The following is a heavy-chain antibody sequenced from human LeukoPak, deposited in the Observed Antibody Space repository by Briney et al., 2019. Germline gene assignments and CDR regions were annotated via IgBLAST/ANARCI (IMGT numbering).Heavy chain of an antibody. V-gene: IGHV4-38-2*02. CDR3: ARSLEYCSGGSCYYYYMDV. D-gene: IGHD2-15*01. CDR1: GYSISSGYY. CDR2: IYTSGST. J-gene: IGHJ6*03. Sequence: SETLSLTCTVSGYSISSGYYWGWIRQPPGKGLEWIGRIYTSGSTNYNPSLKSRVTMSVDTSKNQFSLKLSSVTAADTAVYYCARSLEYCSGGSCYYYYMDVWGKGTTVTISS.